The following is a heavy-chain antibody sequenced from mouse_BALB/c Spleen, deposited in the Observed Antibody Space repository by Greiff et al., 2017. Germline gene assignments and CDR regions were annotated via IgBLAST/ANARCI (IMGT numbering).Heavy chain of an antibody. CDR2: IYPGDGDT. CDR1: GYAFSSYW. Sequence: VKLQESGAELVRPGSSVKISCKASGYAFSSYWMNWVKQRPGQGLEWIGQIYPGDGDTNYNGKFKGKATLTADKSSSTAYMQLSSLTSEDSAVYFCARGGDPYYAMDYWGQGTSGTVSS. V-gene: IGHV1-80*01. J-gene: IGHJ4*01. CDR3: ARGGDPYYAMDY.